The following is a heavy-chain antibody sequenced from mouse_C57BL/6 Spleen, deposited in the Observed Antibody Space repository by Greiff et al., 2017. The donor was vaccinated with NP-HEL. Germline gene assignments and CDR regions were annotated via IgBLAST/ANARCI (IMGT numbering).Heavy chain of an antibody. V-gene: IGHV1-69*01. D-gene: IGHD1-1*01. CDR3: ARKVYYGSSYAGYYFDY. J-gene: IGHJ2*01. CDR2: IDPSDSYT. Sequence: QVQLQQPGAELVMPGASVKLSCKASGYTFTSYWMHWVKQRPGQGLEWIGEIDPSDSYTNYNQKFKGKSTLTVDKSSSTAYMQLSSLTSEDSAVYYCARKVYYGSSYAGYYFDYWGQGTTLTVSS. CDR1: GYTFTSYW.